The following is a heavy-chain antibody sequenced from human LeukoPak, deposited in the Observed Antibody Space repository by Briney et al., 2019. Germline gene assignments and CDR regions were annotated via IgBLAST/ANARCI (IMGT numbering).Heavy chain of an antibody. J-gene: IGHJ5*02. Sequence: PGGSLRLSCAASGFTFSSYGMHWVRQAPGKGLEWVAVISYDGSNKYYADSVKGRFTISRDNAKNSLYLQMNSLRPEDTALYYCAKDIGGSGWYGSWFDPWGQGTLVTVSS. D-gene: IGHD6-19*01. CDR3: AKDIGGSGWYGSWFDP. CDR1: GFTFSSYG. CDR2: ISYDGSNK. V-gene: IGHV3-30*18.